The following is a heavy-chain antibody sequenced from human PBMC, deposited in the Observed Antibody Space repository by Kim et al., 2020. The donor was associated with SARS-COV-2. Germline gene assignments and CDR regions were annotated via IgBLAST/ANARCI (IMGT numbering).Heavy chain of an antibody. Sequence: SETLSLTCTVSGGSISSSSYYWGWIRQPPGKGLEWIGSIYYSGSTYYNPSLKSRVTISVDTSKNQFSLKLSSVTAADTAVYYCARLQQRRITFFGVVQQGNCFDPWGQGTLVTVSS. CDR1: GGSISSSSYY. V-gene: IGHV4-39*01. J-gene: IGHJ5*02. CDR2: IYYSGST. D-gene: IGHD3-3*01. CDR3: ARLQQRRITFFGVVQQGNCFDP.